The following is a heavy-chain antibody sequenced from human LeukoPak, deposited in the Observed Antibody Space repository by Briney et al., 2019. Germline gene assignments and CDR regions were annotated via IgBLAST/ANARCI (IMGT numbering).Heavy chain of an antibody. CDR2: INHSGST. V-gene: IGHV4-34*01. Sequence: PSETLSLTCAVYGGSFSGYYWSWIRQPPGKGLERIGEINHSGSTNYNPSLKSRVTISVDTSKNQFSLKLSSVTAADTAVYYCARGRIMITFGGVIFDYWGQGTLVTVSS. CDR1: GGSFSGYY. J-gene: IGHJ4*02. D-gene: IGHD3-16*01. CDR3: ARGRIMITFGGVIFDY.